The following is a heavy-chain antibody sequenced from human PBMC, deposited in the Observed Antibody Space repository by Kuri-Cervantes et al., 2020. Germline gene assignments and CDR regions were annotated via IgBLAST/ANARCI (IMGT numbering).Heavy chain of an antibody. CDR3: AKGFGKTGHYYYGMDV. Sequence: GESLKISCAASGITFSSYAMNWVRQAPGKGLEWVAVISYDGSNKYYADSVKGRFTISRDNSKNTLYLQMNSLRAEETAVYYCAKGFGKTGHYYYGMDVWGQGTTVTVSS. CDR2: ISYDGSNK. V-gene: IGHV3-30*18. J-gene: IGHJ6*02. CDR1: GITFSSYA. D-gene: IGHD3-16*01.